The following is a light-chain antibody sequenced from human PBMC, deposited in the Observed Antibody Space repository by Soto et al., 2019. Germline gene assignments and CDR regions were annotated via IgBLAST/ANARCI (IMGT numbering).Light chain of an antibody. CDR3: SSYTSSNTEA. J-gene: IGLJ1*01. V-gene: IGLV2-14*03. CDR2: DVS. Sequence: QSVLSRPGSVCRSPGSSITISSTGTSSDVGAYNYVSWYQHHPGKAPKLIIYDVSDRPSGVSNRFSASKSGSTASLTISGLQAEDEADYYWSSYTSSNTEAFGTGTKVTVL. CDR1: SSDVGAYNY.